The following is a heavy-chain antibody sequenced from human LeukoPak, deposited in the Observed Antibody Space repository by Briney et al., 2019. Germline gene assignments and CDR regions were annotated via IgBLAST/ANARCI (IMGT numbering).Heavy chain of an antibody. D-gene: IGHD2-21*01. V-gene: IGHV4-61*02. J-gene: IGHJ5*02. Sequence: SETLSLTCTVSGGSISSGSYYWSWIRQPAGKGLEWIGRIYTSGTTRYNPSLNSRATISVDTSKNQFSLKLNSVTAADTAVYYCARYHMVNRGVNWFDPWGQGILVTVSS. CDR3: ARYHMVNRGVNWFDP. CDR1: GGSISSGSYY. CDR2: IYTSGTT.